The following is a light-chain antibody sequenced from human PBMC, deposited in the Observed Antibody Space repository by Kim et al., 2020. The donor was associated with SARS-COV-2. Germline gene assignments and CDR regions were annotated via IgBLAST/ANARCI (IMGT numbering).Light chain of an antibody. CDR1: QGISNY. Sequence: SGSVGDRVTITWRANQGISNYLAWFQQKPGKAAKSLNYGASNLQSGVPSKFRDSGSEKDFTLTISSLRPEDFATYYCRQYKSYPRRFGEGTKLEI. J-gene: IGKJ2*01. V-gene: IGKV1-16*02. CDR2: GAS. CDR3: RQYKSYPRR.